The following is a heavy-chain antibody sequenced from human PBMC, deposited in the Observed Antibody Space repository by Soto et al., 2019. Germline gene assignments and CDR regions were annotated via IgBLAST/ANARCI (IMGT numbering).Heavy chain of an antibody. V-gene: IGHV3-74*01. J-gene: IGHJ6*02. CDR2: INSDGSST. CDR1: GFTFSSYW. CDR3: ARGPVPSMYGMDV. D-gene: IGHD2-8*01. Sequence: GGSLRLSCAASGFTFSSYWMHWVRQAPGKGVVWVSRINSDGSSTSYADSVKGRFTISRDNAKNTLYLQMNSLRAEDTAVYYCARGPVPSMYGMDVWGQGTTVTVSS.